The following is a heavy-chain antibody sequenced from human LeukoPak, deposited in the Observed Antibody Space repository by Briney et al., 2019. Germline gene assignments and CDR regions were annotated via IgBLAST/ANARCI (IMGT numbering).Heavy chain of an antibody. V-gene: IGHV3-48*03. CDR1: GFTFSSYE. CDR2: ISSSGSTI. D-gene: IGHD3-9*01. CDR3: ARDPLRYFDY. Sequence: GGSLRLSCAASGFTFSSYEMNWVRQAPGKGLEWVSYISSSGSTINYADSVKGRFTISRDNAKNSLYLQMNSLRAEDTAVYYCARDPLRYFDYWGQGTLVTVSS. J-gene: IGHJ4*02.